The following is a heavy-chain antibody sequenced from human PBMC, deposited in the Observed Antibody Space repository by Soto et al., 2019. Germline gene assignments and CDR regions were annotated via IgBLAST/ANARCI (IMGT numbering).Heavy chain of an antibody. CDR3: AKDRYCSSTSCYENYYGMDV. Sequence: GGSLRLSCAASGFTFSSYAMSWVRQAPGKGLEWVSAISGSGGSTYYADTVKGRFTISRDNSKNTLYLKMNSLRAGDTAVYYCAKDRYCSSTSCYENYYGMDVWGQGTTVTVSS. CDR2: ISGSGGST. J-gene: IGHJ6*02. V-gene: IGHV3-23*01. CDR1: GFTFSSYA. D-gene: IGHD2-2*01.